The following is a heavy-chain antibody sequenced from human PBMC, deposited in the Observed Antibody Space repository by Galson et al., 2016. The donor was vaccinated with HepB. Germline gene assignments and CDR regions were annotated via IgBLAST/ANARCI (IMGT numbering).Heavy chain of an antibody. J-gene: IGHJ2*01. CDR3: AREHSMAAAGLSYWYFDL. V-gene: IGHV4-59*13. D-gene: IGHD6-25*01. CDR2: IFYTGST. CDR1: GDSISDYF. Sequence: TLSLTCTVSGDSISDYFWSWIRQSPGKGLEWIGFIFYTGSTNYNPSLKSRATISIDTSKNQFSLRLSSVTAADTAVYYCAREHSMAAAGLSYWYFDLWGRGTLVTVSS.